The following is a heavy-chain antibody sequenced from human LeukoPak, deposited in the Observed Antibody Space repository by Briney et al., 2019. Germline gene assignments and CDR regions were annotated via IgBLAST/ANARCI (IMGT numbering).Heavy chain of an antibody. Sequence: GGSLRLSCAASGFTFSSYDMHWVRQATGKGLEWVSAIGTAGDTYYPGSVKGRFTISGENAKNSLYLQMNSLRAGDTAVYYCARSRYSSGWEPIDYWGQGTLVTVSS. D-gene: IGHD6-19*01. V-gene: IGHV3-13*01. CDR2: IGTAGDT. CDR3: ARSRYSSGWEPIDY. CDR1: GFTFSSYD. J-gene: IGHJ4*02.